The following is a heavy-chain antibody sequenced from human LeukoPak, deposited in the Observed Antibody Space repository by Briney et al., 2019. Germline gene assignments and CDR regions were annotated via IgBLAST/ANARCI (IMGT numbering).Heavy chain of an antibody. D-gene: IGHD6-19*01. V-gene: IGHV1-2*02. CDR2: INPNSGST. J-gene: IGHJ5*02. CDR3: ARDVTYSSGWYDWFDP. CDR1: GYTFTVYY. Sequence: GASVKVSCKASGYTFTVYYMHWVRQAPGQGLEWMGWINPNSGSTNYAQKFQGRVTMTRDTSIGTAYMELSRLRSDDTAVYYCARDVTYSSGWYDWFDPWGQGTLVTVSS.